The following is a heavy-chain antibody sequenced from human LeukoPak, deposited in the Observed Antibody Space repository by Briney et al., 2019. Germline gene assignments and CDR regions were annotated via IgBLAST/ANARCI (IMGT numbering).Heavy chain of an antibody. D-gene: IGHD4-17*01. V-gene: IGHV3-30*04. CDR2: ISYDGSNK. J-gene: IGHJ4*02. CDR3: ARDRDGDYGLLMDY. Sequence: PGXSLRLSCXASXXTFSSYAMHWVRQAPGKGLEWVAVISYDGSNKYYADSVKGRFTISRDNSKNTLYLQMNSLRAEDTAVYYCARDRDGDYGLLMDYWGQGTLVTVSS. CDR1: XXTFSSYA.